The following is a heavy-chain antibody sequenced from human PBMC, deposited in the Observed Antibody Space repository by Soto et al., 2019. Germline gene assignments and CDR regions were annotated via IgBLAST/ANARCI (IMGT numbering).Heavy chain of an antibody. CDR1: GFTFRSTA. Sequence: XGSLRPPCEAVGFTFRSTALSWVRQAPGKGLEWVSAISGSGGSTYCADSVKGRFTISRDNSKNTLYLQMNSPRAEDTAVYYCAKAKYFQHSGQGTLVTVSS. CDR2: ISGSGGST. CDR3: AKAKYFQH. V-gene: IGHV3-23*01. J-gene: IGHJ1*01.